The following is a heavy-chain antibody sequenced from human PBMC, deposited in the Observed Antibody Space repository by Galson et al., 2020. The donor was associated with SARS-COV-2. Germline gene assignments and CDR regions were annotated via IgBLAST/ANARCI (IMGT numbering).Heavy chain of an antibody. CDR2: INAGNGNT. V-gene: IGHV1-3*01. CDR1: GYTFTSYA. Sequence: ASVKVSCKASGYTFTSYAMHWVRQAPGQRLEWMGWINAGNGNTKYSQKFQGRVTITRDTSASTAYMELSSLRSEDTAVYYCARDEVRIVGVWGAFDICGQGTMVTVSS. D-gene: IGHD1-26*01. CDR3: ARDEVRIVGVWGAFDI. J-gene: IGHJ3*02.